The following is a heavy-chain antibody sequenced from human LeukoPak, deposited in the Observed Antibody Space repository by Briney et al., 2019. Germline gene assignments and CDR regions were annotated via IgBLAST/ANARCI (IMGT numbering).Heavy chain of an antibody. CDR2: ISGSGRYI. CDR3: ATGLEDSNIDY. V-gene: IGHV3-21*01. Sequence: GGSLRLSCVVSGFTFRNYEMNWVRQAPGKGLEWVSVISGSGRYIYYGDSVRGRFTISRDNAKNSVLLEINSLRVEDTAVYYCATGLEDSNIDYWGQGTLVTVSS. CDR1: GFTFRNYE. J-gene: IGHJ4*02.